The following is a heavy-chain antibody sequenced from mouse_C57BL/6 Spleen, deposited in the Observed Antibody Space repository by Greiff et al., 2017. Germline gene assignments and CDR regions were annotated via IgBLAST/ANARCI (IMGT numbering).Heavy chain of an antibody. J-gene: IGHJ4*01. Sequence: QVQLQQSGAELVRPGASVKMSCKASGYTFTSYNMPWVKQTPRQGLEWIGAIYPGNGDTSYNQKFKGKATLTVDKSSSTAYMQLSSLTSEDSAVYFCARWGMVTLRNYYAMDYWGQGTSVTVSS. CDR3: ARWGMVTLRNYYAMDY. CDR1: GYTFTSYN. V-gene: IGHV1-12*01. CDR2: IYPGNGDT. D-gene: IGHD2-3*01.